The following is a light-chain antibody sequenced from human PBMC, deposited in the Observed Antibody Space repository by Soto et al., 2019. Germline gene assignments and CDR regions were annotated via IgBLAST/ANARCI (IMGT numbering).Light chain of an antibody. CDR3: ETWDSNTHV. J-gene: IGLJ3*02. CDR1: SGHSSYI. CDR2: LEGSGSY. Sequence: QPVLTQSSSASASLGSSVKLTCTLSSGHSSYIIAWHQQQPGKAPRYLMKLEGSGSYNKGSGVPDCFSGSSSGADRYLTISNLQFEDEADYYCETWDSNTHVFGGGTKLTVL. V-gene: IGLV4-60*02.